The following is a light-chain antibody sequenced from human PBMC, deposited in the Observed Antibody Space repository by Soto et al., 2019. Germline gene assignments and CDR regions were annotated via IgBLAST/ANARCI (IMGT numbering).Light chain of an antibody. CDR2: EVT. J-gene: IGLJ1*01. CDR3: SSYSSSSTLRV. Sequence: QSALTQPASVSGSPRQSITISCTGTSSDVGGHNYVSWYQQHPGKAPKVMIYEVTNRPSGVSNRFSGSKSGNTASLTISGLQAEDEADYYCSSYSSSSTLRVFGTGTKVTVL. V-gene: IGLV2-14*01. CDR1: SSDVGGHNY.